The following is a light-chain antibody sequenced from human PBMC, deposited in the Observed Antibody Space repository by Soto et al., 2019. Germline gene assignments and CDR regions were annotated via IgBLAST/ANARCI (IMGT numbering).Light chain of an antibody. J-gene: IGKJ1*01. V-gene: IGKV3-20*01. CDR2: GAS. Sequence: EIMLTQSPGTLSLSPGERATLSCSASQSVSNNYLAWYQQKPGQAPRLLIHGASTRAGGVPDRVSGSGSGTDFTLTISRLEPEDFALYYCQQYATSPWTFGQGTRVEIK. CDR1: QSVSNNY. CDR3: QQYATSPWT.